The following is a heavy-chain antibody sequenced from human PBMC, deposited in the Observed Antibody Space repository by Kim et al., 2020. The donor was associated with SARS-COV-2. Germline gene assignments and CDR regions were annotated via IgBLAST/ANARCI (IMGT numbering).Heavy chain of an antibody. CDR3: ARGLSPSAARGYFDY. J-gene: IGHJ4*02. V-gene: IGHV1-18*01. D-gene: IGHD6-6*01. Sequence: ASVKVSCKASGYTFTSYGINWVRQAPGQGLEWMGWISAYNGNTNYAQKLQGRVTMTTDTSTSTAYMELRSLRSDDTATYYCARGLSPSAARGYFDYWGQGTLVTVSS. CDR1: GYTFTSYG. CDR2: ISAYNGNT.